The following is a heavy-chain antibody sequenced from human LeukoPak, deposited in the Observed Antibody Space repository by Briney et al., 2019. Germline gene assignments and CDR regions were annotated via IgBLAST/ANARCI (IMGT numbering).Heavy chain of an antibody. D-gene: IGHD3-22*01. V-gene: IGHV3-21*01. CDR2: ISSSSSYI. CDR3: ARVNSMDYYDPRPFDAFDI. Sequence: SGGSLRLSCAASGFTFSSYSMNWVRQAPGKGLEWVSSISSSSSYIYYADSVKGRFTISRDNAKNSLYLQMNSLRAEDTAVYYCARVNSMDYYDPRPFDAFDIWGQGTMVTVSS. J-gene: IGHJ3*02. CDR1: GFTFSSYS.